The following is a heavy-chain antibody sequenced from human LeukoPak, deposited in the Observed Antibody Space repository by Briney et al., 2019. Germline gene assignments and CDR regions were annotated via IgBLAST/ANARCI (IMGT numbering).Heavy chain of an antibody. Sequence: GASVKVSCRVSGYTLTALSMHWVRQAPGKGLEWMGGFDPDTVETIYAQKFQGRVTMTEDISTDTAYMDLSSLRSEDTAVYYCATVRYYDTPGDSDYFDYWGQGTLVTVSS. CDR1: GYTLTALS. J-gene: IGHJ4*02. D-gene: IGHD3-22*01. CDR3: ATVRYYDTPGDSDYFDY. CDR2: FDPDTVET. V-gene: IGHV1-24*01.